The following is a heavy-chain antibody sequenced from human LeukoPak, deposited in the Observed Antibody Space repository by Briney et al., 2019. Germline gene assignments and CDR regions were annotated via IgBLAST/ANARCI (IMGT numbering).Heavy chain of an antibody. CDR3: ARDGGLDAFDI. V-gene: IGHV4-59*01. CDR1: GGSISSYY. D-gene: IGHD3-3*01. J-gene: IGHJ3*02. Sequence: SETLSLTCTVSGGSISSYYWSWIRQPPGKGLEWIGYIYYSESTNYNPSLKSRVTISVDTSKNQFSLKLSSVTAADTAVYYCARDGGLDAFDIWGQGTMVTVSS. CDR2: IYYSEST.